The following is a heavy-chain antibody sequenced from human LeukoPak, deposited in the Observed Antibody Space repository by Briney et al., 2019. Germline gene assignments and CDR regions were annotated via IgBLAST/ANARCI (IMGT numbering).Heavy chain of an antibody. CDR3: ARDGSRMVRGVIAPDFDY. Sequence: GGSLRLSCAASGFTFSSYAMHWVRQAPGKGLEYVSAISSNGGSTYYANSVKGRFTISRDNSKNTLYLQMGSLRAEDMAAYYCARDGSRMVRGVIAPDFDYWGQGTLVTVSS. V-gene: IGHV3-64*01. CDR2: ISSNGGST. CDR1: GFTFSSYA. D-gene: IGHD3-10*01. J-gene: IGHJ4*02.